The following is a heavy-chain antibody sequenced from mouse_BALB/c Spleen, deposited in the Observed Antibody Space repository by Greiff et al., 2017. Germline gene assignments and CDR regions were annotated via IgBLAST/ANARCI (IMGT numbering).Heavy chain of an antibody. CDR3: ARDYYGSSYDWFAY. J-gene: IGHJ3*01. V-gene: IGHV1-77*01. CDR1: GYTFTDYY. CDR2: IYPGSGNT. D-gene: IGHD1-1*01. Sequence: QVQLQQSGAELARPGASVKLSCKASGYTFTDYYINWVKQRTGQGLEWIGEIYPGSGNTYYNEKFKSKATLTVDNSSSTAYMELRSLTSEDSAVYYCARDYYGSSYDWFAYWGQGTLVTVSA.